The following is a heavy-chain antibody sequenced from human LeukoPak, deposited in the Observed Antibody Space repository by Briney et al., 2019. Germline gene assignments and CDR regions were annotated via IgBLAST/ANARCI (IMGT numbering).Heavy chain of an antibody. CDR3: TRGSTVTTGY. CDR1: GFTFGDYA. CDR2: IRSKAYGGTT. D-gene: IGHD4-17*01. V-gene: IGHV3-49*04. J-gene: IGHJ4*02. Sequence: GGPLRLSCTASGFTFGDYAMSWVRQAPGKGLEWVGFIRSKAYGGTTEYAASVKGRFTISRDDSKSIAYLQMNSLKTEDTAVYYCTRGSTVTTGYWGQGTLVTVSS.